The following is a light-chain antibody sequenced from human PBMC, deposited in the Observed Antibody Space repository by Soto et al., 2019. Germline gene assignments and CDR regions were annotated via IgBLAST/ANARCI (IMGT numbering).Light chain of an antibody. V-gene: IGKV3-11*01. CDR1: QSVSSN. CDR2: DAS. J-gene: IGKJ4*01. Sequence: ETVLTQSPATLSLSPGERATVSCRASQSVSSNLAWYQQKPGQAPRLLIYDASNRATGIPARFSGSGSETNFTLTIRSLEPEDFAVYYCQQFSSYPLTFGGGTKVEIK. CDR3: QQFSSYPLT.